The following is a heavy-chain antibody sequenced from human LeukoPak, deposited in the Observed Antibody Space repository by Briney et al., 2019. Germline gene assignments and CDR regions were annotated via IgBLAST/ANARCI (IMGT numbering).Heavy chain of an antibody. CDR1: GFTFSDYY. CDR2: ISSSGSTI. D-gene: IGHD4-17*01. Sequence: GGSLRLSCAASGFTFSDYYMSWIRQAPGKGLEWVSYISSSGSTIYYADSVKGRFTISRDNAKNSLYLQMNSLRAEDTAVYYCARDLDMTTVTTPFDYWGQGTLVTVSS. CDR3: ARDLDMTTVTTPFDY. J-gene: IGHJ4*02. V-gene: IGHV3-11*01.